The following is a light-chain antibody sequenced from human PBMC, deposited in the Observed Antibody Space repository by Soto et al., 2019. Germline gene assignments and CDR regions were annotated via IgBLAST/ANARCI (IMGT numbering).Light chain of an antibody. J-gene: IGLJ1*01. CDR1: SSDVGNYNL. CDR2: EVS. V-gene: IGLV2-23*02. Sequence: QSALTQPASVSGSPGQSITISCTGTSSDVGNYNLVTWYQQHPGKAPKLMIYEVSKRPSRVSNRFSGSKSGNTASLTISGLQAEDEADYYYCSYAGSSTCVFGTGTKVTVL. CDR3: CSYAGSSTCV.